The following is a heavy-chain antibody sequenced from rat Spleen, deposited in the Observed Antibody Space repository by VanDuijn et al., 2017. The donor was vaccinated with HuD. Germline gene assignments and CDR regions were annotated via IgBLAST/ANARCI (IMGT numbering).Heavy chain of an antibody. CDR3: AKGARPITRYYFDY. CDR1: GFTFSNYV. V-gene: IGHV5S13*01. CDR2: ISTGGGNT. J-gene: IGHJ2*01. D-gene: IGHD4-3*01. Sequence: EVQLVESGGGLVQPGRSLKLSCAASGFTFSNYVMAWVRQAPTKGLEWVASISTGGGNTYYRDSVKGRFTISRDNAKNTLYLQMDSLRSEDTATYYCAKGARPITRYYFDYWGQGVMVTVSS.